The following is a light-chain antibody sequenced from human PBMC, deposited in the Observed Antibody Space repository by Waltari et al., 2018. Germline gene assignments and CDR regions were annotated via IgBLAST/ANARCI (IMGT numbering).Light chain of an antibody. Sequence: EVVLTQSPGTLSLSPGERATLSCRASQSVSSSYLAWYQQKLGQAPRLLMYGASSRAPGIPDRFSGSGSGTDFTLTISRLEPEDFAVYYCQQYGSSSWTFGQGTKVEIK. CDR2: GAS. CDR1: QSVSSSY. V-gene: IGKV3-20*01. J-gene: IGKJ1*01. CDR3: QQYGSSSWT.